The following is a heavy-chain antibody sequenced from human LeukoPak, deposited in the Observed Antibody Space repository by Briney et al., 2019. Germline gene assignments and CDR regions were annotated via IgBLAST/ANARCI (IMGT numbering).Heavy chain of an antibody. D-gene: IGHD3-3*01. CDR1: GFTFSSYA. Sequence: GGSLRLSCAASGFTFSSYAMSWVRQAPGKGLEWVSAISGSGGSTYYADSVKGRFTISRDNSKNTLYLQMNSLRAEDTAVYYCAKSHSVAAPEWSSLSRDPDHPNVDAFDIWGQGTMVTVSS. CDR3: AKSHSVAAPEWSSLSRDPDHPNVDAFDI. CDR2: ISGSGGST. J-gene: IGHJ3*02. V-gene: IGHV3-23*01.